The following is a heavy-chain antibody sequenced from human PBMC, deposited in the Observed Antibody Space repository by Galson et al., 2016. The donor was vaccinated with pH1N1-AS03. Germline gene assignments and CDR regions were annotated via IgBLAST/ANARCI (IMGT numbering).Heavy chain of an antibody. CDR2: IYPGNSDS. V-gene: IGHV5-51*03. Sequence: QSGAEVKKPGESLKISCKGSGYRFTNYWIGWVRQMPGKGLEWMGIIYPGNSDSRYNKSFQGQVTISADTSISTVYLQWSSLQASDTAMYYCARPRVNYVDNWGQGTLVTVSS. J-gene: IGHJ4*02. CDR1: GYRFTNYW. CDR3: ARPRVNYVDN.